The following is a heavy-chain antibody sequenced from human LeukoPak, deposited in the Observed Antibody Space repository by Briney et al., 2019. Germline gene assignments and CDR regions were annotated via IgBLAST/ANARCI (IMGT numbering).Heavy chain of an antibody. D-gene: IGHD4-23*01. CDR1: GFTFSSYG. J-gene: IGHJ4*02. CDR3: AKDIHYGGNSASLDY. CDR2: ISYDGSNK. V-gene: IGHV3-30*18. Sequence: GGSLRLSCAASGFTFSSYGMHWVRQAPGKGLEWVAVISYDGSNKYYADSVKGRFTISRDNSKNTLYLQMNSLRAEDTAVYYCAKDIHYGGNSASLDYWGQGTLVTVSS.